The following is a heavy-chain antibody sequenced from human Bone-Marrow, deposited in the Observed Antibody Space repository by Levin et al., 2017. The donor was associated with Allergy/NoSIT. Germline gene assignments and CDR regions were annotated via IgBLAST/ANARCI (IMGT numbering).Heavy chain of an antibody. V-gene: IGHV3-13*01. CDR2: VGTTGDT. J-gene: IGHJ6*03. Sequence: LSLPCAASGFSFRAHDMHWVRPVTGKGLEWVSTVGTTGDTYYSGSVKGRFTITRESAKKSLYLHLNSLRAGDTAVHYCARGHKYDDFWSGFSSPGYYYMDVWGRGTTVTVSS. D-gene: IGHD3-3*01. CDR1: GFSFRAHD. CDR3: ARGHKYDDFWSGFSSPGYYYMDV.